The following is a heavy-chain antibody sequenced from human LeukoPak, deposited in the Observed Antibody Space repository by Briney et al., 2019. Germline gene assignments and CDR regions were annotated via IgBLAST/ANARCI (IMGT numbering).Heavy chain of an antibody. CDR2: INPNSGGT. CDR1: GYTFTGYY. V-gene: IGHV1-2*06. Sequence: ASVKVSRKASGYTFTGYYMHWVRQAPGQGLEWMGRINPNSGGTNYAQKFQGRVTMTRDTSISTAYMELSRLRSDDTAVYYCARVLGYNWNFDLVSFDYWGQGTLVTVSS. CDR3: ARVLGYNWNFDLVSFDY. D-gene: IGHD1-7*01. J-gene: IGHJ4*02.